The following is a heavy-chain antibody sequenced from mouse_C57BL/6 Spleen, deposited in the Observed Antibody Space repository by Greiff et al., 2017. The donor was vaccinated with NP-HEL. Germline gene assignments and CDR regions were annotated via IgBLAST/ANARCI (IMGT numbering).Heavy chain of an antibody. CDR2: IHPSDSAT. V-gene: IGHV1-74*01. Sequence: QVQLQQPGAELVKPGASVKVSCKASGYTFTSYWMHWVKQRPGQGLEWIGRIHPSDSATNYNPKFKGKATLTVDKSSSTAYMQLSSLTAEDSAVYCGATRFYCDYDGGFAYWGQGTLVTVSA. D-gene: IGHD2-4*01. CDR3: ATRFYCDYDGGFAY. CDR1: GYTFTSYW. J-gene: IGHJ3*01.